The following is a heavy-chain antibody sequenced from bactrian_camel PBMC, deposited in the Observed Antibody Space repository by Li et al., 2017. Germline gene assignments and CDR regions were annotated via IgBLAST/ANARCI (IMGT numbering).Heavy chain of an antibody. CDR2: ISPDGKNT. CDR3: SLGIGVAGI. D-gene: IGHD1*01. Sequence: HVQLVESGGGSVQAGGPLRLSCAASGFTFSSAFMNWVRQAPGKGLEWVSRISPDGKNTAYADSVKGRFTISRDNAKNTVTLQMNSLKSEDTALYYCSLGIGVAGIRGQGTQVTVS. CDR1: GFTFSSAF. V-gene: IGHV3-2*01. J-gene: IGHJ4*01.